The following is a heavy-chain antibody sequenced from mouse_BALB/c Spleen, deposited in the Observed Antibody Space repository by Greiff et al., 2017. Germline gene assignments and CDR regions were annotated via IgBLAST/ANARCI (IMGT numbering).Heavy chain of an antibody. Sequence: EVQIVESGGGLVQPGGSRKLSCAASGFTFSDYGMAWVRQAPGKGPEWVAFISNLAYSIYYADTVTGRFTISRENAKNTLYLEMSSLRSEDTAMYYCARDMGLAYFDYWGQGTTLTVSS. CDR2: ISNLAYSI. D-gene: IGHD4-1*01. CDR3: ARDMGLAYFDY. V-gene: IGHV5-15*02. J-gene: IGHJ2*01. CDR1: GFTFSDYG.